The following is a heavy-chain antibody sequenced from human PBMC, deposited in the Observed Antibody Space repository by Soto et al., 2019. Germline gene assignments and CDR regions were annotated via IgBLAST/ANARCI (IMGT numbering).Heavy chain of an antibody. Sequence: XETLSLTCTVSGCSISSYYWSWIRQPPGKGLDWIGYIYYSGSTNYNPSLKSRVTISVDTSKNQFSLKLSSVTAADTAVYYCARGGAAAGPSWGYYYYYYGMDVWGQGTTVTVSS. V-gene: IGHV4-59*01. CDR3: ARGGAAAGPSWGYYYYYYGMDV. D-gene: IGHD6-13*01. CDR1: GCSISSYY. J-gene: IGHJ6*02. CDR2: IYYSGST.